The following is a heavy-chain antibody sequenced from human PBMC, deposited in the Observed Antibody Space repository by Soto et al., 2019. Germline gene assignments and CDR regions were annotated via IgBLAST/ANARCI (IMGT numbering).Heavy chain of an antibody. CDR3: ARKQPEFQIGWGWAHAI. CDR2: INPGNGDT. CDR1: GYTFTTYT. J-gene: IGHJ3*02. V-gene: IGHV1-3*01. Sequence: QVQLVQSGAEVKKPGASVKVSCRASGYTFTTYTLLWVRQAPGQRLEWMAWINPGNGDTKYSQNSQGRVPATRDTSASKAYMEMSSLRSEDTAKYYCARKQPEFQIGWGWAHAIWGQGTMVTVSS. D-gene: IGHD3-16*01.